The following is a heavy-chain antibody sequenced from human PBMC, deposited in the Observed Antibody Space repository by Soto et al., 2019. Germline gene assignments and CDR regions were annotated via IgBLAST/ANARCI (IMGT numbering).Heavy chain of an antibody. J-gene: IGHJ6*03. V-gene: IGHV3-66*01. CDR3: ARYPTVWFGELLPDYYYYYMDV. CDR2: IYSGGST. D-gene: IGHD3-10*01. Sequence: GGSLRLSCAASGFTVSSNYMSWVRQAPGKGLEWVSVIYSGGSTYYADSVKGRFTISRDNSKNTLYLQMNSLRAEDTAVYYCARYPTVWFGELLPDYYYYYMDVWGKGTTVTVSS. CDR1: GFTVSSNY.